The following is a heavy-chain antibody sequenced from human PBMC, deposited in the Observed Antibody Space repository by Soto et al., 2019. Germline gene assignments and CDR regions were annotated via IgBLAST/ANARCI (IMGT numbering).Heavy chain of an antibody. D-gene: IGHD3-22*01. CDR3: ARGITMRDWFDP. CDR2: IYYSGST. V-gene: IGHV4-39*01. Sequence: SETLSLTCTVSGGSLSSSSYYWGWIRQPPGKGLEWIGSIYYSGSTYYNPSLKSRVTISVDTSKNQFSLKLSSVTAADTAVYYCARGITMRDWFDPWGQGTLVTVSS. J-gene: IGHJ5*02. CDR1: GGSLSSSSYY.